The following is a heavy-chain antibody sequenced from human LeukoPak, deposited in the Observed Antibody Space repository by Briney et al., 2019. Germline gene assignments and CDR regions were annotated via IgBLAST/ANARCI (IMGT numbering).Heavy chain of an antibody. CDR1: GGSFSGYY. CDR2: INHSGST. D-gene: IGHD1-7*01. CDR3: ASPGMGRNYRGSYYYGMDV. Sequence: SETLSLTCAVYGGSFSGYYWSRIRQPPGKGLEWIGEINHSGSTNYNPSLKSRVTISVDTSKNQFSLKLSSVTAADTAVYYCASPGMGRNYRGSYYYGMDVWGQGTTVTVSS. J-gene: IGHJ6*02. V-gene: IGHV4-34*01.